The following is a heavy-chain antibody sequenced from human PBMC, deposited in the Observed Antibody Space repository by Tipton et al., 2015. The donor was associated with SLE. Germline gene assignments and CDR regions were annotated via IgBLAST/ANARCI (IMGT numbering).Heavy chain of an antibody. Sequence: TLSLTCAVSGGSISSGGYSWSWIQPPPGKGLEWVGFIYHSGSTYYNPSLKSRVSISVDRSKNHLTLMLTSVTAAATAVYYCARSSGDILYYFKYWGHGALVTVSS. CDR3: ARSSGDILYYFKY. CDR1: GGSISSGGYS. J-gene: IGHJ4*01. V-gene: IGHV4-30-2*01. D-gene: IGHD2-15*01. CDR2: IYHSGST.